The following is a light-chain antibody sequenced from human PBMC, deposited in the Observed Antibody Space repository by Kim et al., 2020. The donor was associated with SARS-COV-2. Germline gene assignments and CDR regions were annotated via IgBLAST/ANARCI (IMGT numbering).Light chain of an antibody. Sequence: IQLTQSPSSLSASVGDRVTLTCRASQVISSAVAWYQQKPGKAPQLLMYDASTLQSGVPSRFSGSGSGADFTLTISSLQPEDFATYYCQQFYNYPLTFGGGTRVGIK. J-gene: IGKJ4*01. V-gene: IGKV1D-13*01. CDR3: QQFYNYPLT. CDR2: DAS. CDR1: QVISSA.